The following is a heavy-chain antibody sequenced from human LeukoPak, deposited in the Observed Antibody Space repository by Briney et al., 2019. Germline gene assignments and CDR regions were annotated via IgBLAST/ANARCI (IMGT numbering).Heavy chain of an antibody. CDR1: GYTFTSYY. CDR2: INPSGGST. CDR3: ARGPGIDP. V-gene: IGHV1-46*01. J-gene: IGHJ5*02. Sequence: ASVKVSCKASGYTFTSYYMHWVRQAPGQGLEWMGIINPSGGSTSYAQKLQGRVTMTTDTSTSTAYMELRSLRSDDTAVYYCARGPGIDPWGQGTLVTVSS.